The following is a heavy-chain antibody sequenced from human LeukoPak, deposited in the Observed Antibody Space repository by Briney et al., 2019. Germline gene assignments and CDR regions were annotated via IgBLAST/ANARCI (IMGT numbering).Heavy chain of an antibody. J-gene: IGHJ5*02. CDR3: ARDLTGYTSA. D-gene: IGHD6-19*01. CDR1: GFTFSSYW. Sequence: GGSLRLSCAASGFTFSSYWMNSVRQAPGKGLEWVANIKQDGSEKYYVDSVKGRFTISRDNAKKSHYLQMNNLRAEDTAMCYCARDLTGYTSAWGQGTLVTVSS. CDR2: IKQDGSEK. V-gene: IGHV3-7*01.